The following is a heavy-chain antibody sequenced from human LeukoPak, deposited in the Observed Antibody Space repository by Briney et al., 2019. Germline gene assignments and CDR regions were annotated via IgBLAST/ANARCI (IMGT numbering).Heavy chain of an antibody. D-gene: IGHD6-19*01. J-gene: IGHJ3*02. V-gene: IGHV3-11*04. Sequence: PGGSLRLSCAASGFTFSDYYMSWVRQAPGKGLEWVSYISSSGSTIYYADSVKGRFTISRDNAKNSLYLQMNSLRAEDTAVYYCATEGSGWYTGDAFDIWGQGTMVTVSS. CDR3: ATEGSGWYTGDAFDI. CDR2: ISSSGSTI. CDR1: GFTFSDYY.